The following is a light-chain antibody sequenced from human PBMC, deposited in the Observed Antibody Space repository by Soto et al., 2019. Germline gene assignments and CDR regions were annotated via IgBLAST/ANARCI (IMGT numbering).Light chain of an antibody. CDR1: QSISSW. V-gene: IGKV1-5*03. J-gene: IGKJ1*01. Sequence: DIQMTESPSALSATVGDRGIITCRASQSISSWLACYQQKAGKAPKLLIYQASSLEGGVPSRFSGSGSGTEITLTISSLQPDDLATYYCQQYNSFPWTSGQRTNV. CDR3: QQYNSFPWT. CDR2: QAS.